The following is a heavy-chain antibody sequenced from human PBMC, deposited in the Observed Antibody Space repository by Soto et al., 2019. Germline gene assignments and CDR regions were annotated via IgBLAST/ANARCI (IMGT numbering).Heavy chain of an antibody. V-gene: IGHV1-46*01. Sequence: ASVKVSCKASGYTFTSYYMHWVRQAPGQGLEWMGIINPSGGSTSYAQKFQGRVTMTRDTSTSTVYMELSSLRSEDTAVYYCARQSDYYDSSGYFRVFDYWGQGTLVTSP. CDR1: GYTFTSYY. CDR3: ARQSDYYDSSGYFRVFDY. D-gene: IGHD3-22*01. CDR2: INPSGGST. J-gene: IGHJ4*02.